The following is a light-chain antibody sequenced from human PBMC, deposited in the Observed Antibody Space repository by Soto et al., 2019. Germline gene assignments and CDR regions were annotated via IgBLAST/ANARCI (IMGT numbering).Light chain of an antibody. CDR2: DAS. CDR1: QSVFNH. V-gene: IGKV1-39*01. J-gene: IGKJ4*01. CDR3: HQSSSTPLT. Sequence: DVQMTQSPSSLYASVGDSVTITCRASQSVFNHLSGFQQRPGKGPKLLIYDASSLHAGVPSRFSGSGYVTDFNLTISTVQHDDAAIYYCHQSSSTPLTFCGG.